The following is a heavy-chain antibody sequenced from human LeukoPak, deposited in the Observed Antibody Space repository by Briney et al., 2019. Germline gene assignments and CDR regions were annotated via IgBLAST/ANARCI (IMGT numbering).Heavy chain of an antibody. CDR3: AKGWTFRRNGLPRRGYYGMDF. CDR2: ISGSGGST. J-gene: IGHJ6*02. CDR1: GFTFSSYA. V-gene: IGHV3-23*01. Sequence: GGSLRLSCAASGFTFSSYAMSWVRQAPGKGLEWVSAISGSGGSTYYADSVKGRFTISRDNSKNTLYLQMNSLRAEDTAVYYCAKGWTFRRNGLPRRGYYGMDFWGQGTTVTVSS. D-gene: IGHD3/OR15-3a*01.